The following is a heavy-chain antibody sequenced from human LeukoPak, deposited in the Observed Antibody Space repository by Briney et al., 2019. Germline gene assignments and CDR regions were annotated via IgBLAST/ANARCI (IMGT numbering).Heavy chain of an antibody. CDR1: GYTFGDYA. Sequence: GRSLRLSCTASGYTFGDYALSWFRQAPGKGLEWVSFIRSKTYGGTTQYAASVKGRFNISRDDSRAIAYLQTNSLKIEDTAIYYCTRVDYGGAPRRNYWGQGTLVTVSS. D-gene: IGHD4-23*01. CDR2: IRSKTYGGTT. CDR3: TRVDYGGAPRRNY. V-gene: IGHV3-49*03. J-gene: IGHJ4*02.